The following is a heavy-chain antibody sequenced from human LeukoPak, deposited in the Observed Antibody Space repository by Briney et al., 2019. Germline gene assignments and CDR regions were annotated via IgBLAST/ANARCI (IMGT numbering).Heavy chain of an antibody. J-gene: IGHJ4*02. CDR2: ISAYNGNT. CDR1: GYTFTSFG. Sequence: ASVKVSCKTSGYTFTSFGMSWVRQAPGQGLEWMGWISAYNGNTNYAQKFQGRVTITADKSTSTAYMELSSLRSEDMAVYYCARSGPTAMVPEDYWGQGTLVTVSS. D-gene: IGHD5-18*01. CDR3: ARSGPTAMVPEDY. V-gene: IGHV1-18*03.